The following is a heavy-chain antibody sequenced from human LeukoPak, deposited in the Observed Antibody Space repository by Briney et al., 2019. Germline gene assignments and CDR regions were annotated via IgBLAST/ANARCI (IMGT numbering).Heavy chain of an antibody. CDR1: GGSISSSSYY. Sequence: SETLSLTCTVSGGSISSSSYYWGWIRQPPGEGLEWMGNIYYSGSTYYNPSLKSRVTISVDMSKNQFSLKLTSVTAADTAVYYCARELAGDSSGYYYGGGPIDYWGQGTLVTVSS. CDR3: ARELAGDSSGYYYGGGPIDY. J-gene: IGHJ4*02. D-gene: IGHD3-22*01. CDR2: IYYSGST. V-gene: IGHV4-39*07.